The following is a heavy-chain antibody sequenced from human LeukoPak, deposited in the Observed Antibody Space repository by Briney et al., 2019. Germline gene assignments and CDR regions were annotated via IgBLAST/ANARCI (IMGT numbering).Heavy chain of an antibody. CDR1: GGTFSSYA. D-gene: IGHD4-11*01. CDR2: IIPIFGTA. J-gene: IGHJ5*02. V-gene: IGHV1-69*01. Sequence: PPASVKVSCKASGGTFSSYAISWVRQAPGQGLEWMGGIIPIFGTANYAQKFQGRVTITADESTSTAYMELSSLRSEDTAVYYCARSGATVTANWFDPWGQGTLVTVSS. CDR3: ARSGATVTANWFDP.